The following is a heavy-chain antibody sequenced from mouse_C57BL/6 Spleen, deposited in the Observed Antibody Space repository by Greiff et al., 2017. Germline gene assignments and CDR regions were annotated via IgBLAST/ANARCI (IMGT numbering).Heavy chain of an antibody. Sequence: EVQLKESGPGLVKPSQSLSLTCSVTGYSITSGYYWNWIRQFPGNKLEWMGYISYDGSNNYNPYLKNPISITRDTSKNQFFLKLNSVTTEDTATYYCASGPYYAMDYWGQGTSVTVSS. V-gene: IGHV3-6*01. CDR3: ASGPYYAMDY. J-gene: IGHJ4*01. CDR1: GYSITSGYY. CDR2: ISYDGSN.